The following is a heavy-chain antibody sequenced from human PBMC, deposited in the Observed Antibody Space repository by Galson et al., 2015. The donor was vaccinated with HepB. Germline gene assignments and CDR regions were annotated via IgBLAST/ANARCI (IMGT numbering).Heavy chain of an antibody. J-gene: IGHJ1*01. CDR3: ARGGYSSSWHGEYFQH. V-gene: IGHV6-1*01. CDR2: TYYRSKWYN. Sequence: AISGDSVSSNSAAWNWIRQSPSRGLEWLGRTYYRSKWYNDYAVSVKSRITINPDTSKNQFSLKLSSVTAADTAVYYCARGGYSSSWHGEYFQHWGQGTLVTVSS. D-gene: IGHD6-13*01. CDR1: GDSVSSNSAA.